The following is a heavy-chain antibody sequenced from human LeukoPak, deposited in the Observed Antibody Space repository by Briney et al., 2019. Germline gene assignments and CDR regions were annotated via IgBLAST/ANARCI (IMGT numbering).Heavy chain of an antibody. D-gene: IGHD2-21*02. Sequence: GASVKVSCKASGYTFTDYYMHWVQQAPGKGLEWMGLVDPEDGETIYAEKFQGRVTITADTSTDTAYMELSSLRSEDTAVYYCATNCGGDLYYFDYWGQGTLVTVSS. V-gene: IGHV1-69-2*01. CDR2: VDPEDGET. J-gene: IGHJ4*02. CDR1: GYTFTDYY. CDR3: ATNCGGDLYYFDY.